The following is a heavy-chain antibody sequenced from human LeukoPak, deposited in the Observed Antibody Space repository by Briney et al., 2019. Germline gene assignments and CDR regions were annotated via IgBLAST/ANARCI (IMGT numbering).Heavy chain of an antibody. CDR2: INPNSGDT. J-gene: IGHJ4*02. V-gene: IGHV1-2*02. D-gene: IGHD3-22*01. CDR3: AREEYYYDSSGYYYFVY. Sequence: ASVKVSCKASGYTFTGYYMHWVRQAPGQGLEWMGWINPNSGDTNYAQKFQGRVTMTRDTSISTAYMELSRLRSDDTAVYYCAREEYYYDSSGYYYFVYWGQGTLVTVSS. CDR1: GYTFTGYY.